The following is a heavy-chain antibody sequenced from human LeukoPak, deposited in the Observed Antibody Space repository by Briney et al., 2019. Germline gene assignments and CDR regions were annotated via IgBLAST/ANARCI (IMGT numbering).Heavy chain of an antibody. CDR3: ARDRSGSHYYLDV. CDR2: ISSSSSTI. Sequence: PGGSLRLSCAASGFTFSSYSMNWVRQAPWKGLEWVSYISSSSSTIYYADSVKGRFTISRDNAKNTLYLQMNSLRAEDTAVYYCARDRSGSHYYLDVWGKGATVTVSS. J-gene: IGHJ6*03. D-gene: IGHD1-26*01. V-gene: IGHV3-48*04. CDR1: GFTFSSYS.